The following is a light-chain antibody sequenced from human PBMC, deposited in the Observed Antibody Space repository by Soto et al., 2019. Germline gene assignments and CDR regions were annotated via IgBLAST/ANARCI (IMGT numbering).Light chain of an antibody. Sequence: EIVLTQSPPTLSLSPGERATLSCRASQSIINNLAWYQQEPGQVPRLLIYDASNRATGIPARFSGSGSETDFTLTISSLEPEDFALYYCQQRNNWPRTFGQGTKVDIK. CDR1: QSIINN. CDR2: DAS. J-gene: IGKJ1*01. CDR3: QQRNNWPRT. V-gene: IGKV3-11*01.